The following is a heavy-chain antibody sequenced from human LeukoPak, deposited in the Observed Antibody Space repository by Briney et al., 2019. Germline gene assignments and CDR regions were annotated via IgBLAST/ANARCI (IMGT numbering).Heavy chain of an antibody. Sequence: KPGGSLRLSCSASGFTFTNAWMSWVRQAPGKGLEWVGRIKSKTDGGTTDHAAPVKGRFTISRDDSKNTLYLQMNSLKTEDTALYYCVGYKFATDAFDVWGQGTMVTVSS. J-gene: IGHJ3*01. CDR1: GFTFTNAW. V-gene: IGHV3-15*01. D-gene: IGHD5-18*01. CDR3: VGYKFATDAFDV. CDR2: IKSKTDGGTT.